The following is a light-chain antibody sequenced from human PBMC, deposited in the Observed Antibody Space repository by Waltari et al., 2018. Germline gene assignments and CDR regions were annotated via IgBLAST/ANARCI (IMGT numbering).Light chain of an antibody. CDR3: CSYTGSHIHVI. J-gene: IGLJ2*01. V-gene: IGLV2-23*01. Sequence: QSALTQPASVSGSPGQSITISCIGNSTNVGSFNFVSWYQHHPGKAPKLMIYEGTKRPSGVSNRFSGSQSGNTASLTISGLQAEDEADYHCCSYTGSHIHVIFGGGTKLTVL. CDR2: EGT. CDR1: STNVGSFNF.